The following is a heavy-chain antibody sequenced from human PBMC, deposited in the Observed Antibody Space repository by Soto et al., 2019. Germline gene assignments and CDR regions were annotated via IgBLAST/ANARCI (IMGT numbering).Heavy chain of an antibody. CDR1: GFTFSSSE. CDR2: IHPSGQPI. J-gene: IGHJ3*01. D-gene: IGHD1-26*01. Sequence: GGSLRLSCAVSGFTFSSSEMYWVRQAPGKGLEWISYIHPSGQPIFYADSVKGRFTISRDNANHSLFLQMNSLRAEDTAVYYCARRASRWGQGTMVTVSS. V-gene: IGHV3-48*03. CDR3: ARRASR.